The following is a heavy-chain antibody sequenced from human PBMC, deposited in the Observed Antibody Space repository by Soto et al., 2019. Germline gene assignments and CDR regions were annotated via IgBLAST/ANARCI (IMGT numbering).Heavy chain of an antibody. J-gene: IGHJ4*02. CDR1: GGSITNGGYS. Sequence: PSETLSLTCTVSGGSITNGGYSWTWIRQHPGKGLEWIGDIYDSGSTYYNPSLKSRVTISVDWSKNYFSLKLTSVTAADTAVDSCAAVGGATHKTFDYWGQGTLVTVSS. V-gene: IGHV4-31*03. D-gene: IGHD3-16*01. CDR2: IYDSGST. CDR3: AAVGGATHKTFDY.